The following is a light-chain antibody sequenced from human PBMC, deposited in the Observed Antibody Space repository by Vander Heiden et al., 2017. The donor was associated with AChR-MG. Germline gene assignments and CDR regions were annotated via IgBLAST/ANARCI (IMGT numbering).Light chain of an antibody. Sequence: DIQMTQSPSSLSASVGDRVTITCRASQNINNYLNWYQQKPGKAPALLISTASSLQSGVPSRFSGGGSGTAFTLTISRLQPEDLATYYCQQSDNMPWTFGQGTRVEIQ. V-gene: IGKV1-39*01. CDR2: TAS. CDR1: QNINNY. CDR3: QQSDNMPWT. J-gene: IGKJ1*01.